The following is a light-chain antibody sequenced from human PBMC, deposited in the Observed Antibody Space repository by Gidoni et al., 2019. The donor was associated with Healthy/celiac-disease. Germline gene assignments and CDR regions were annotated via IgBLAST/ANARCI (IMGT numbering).Light chain of an antibody. Sequence: DIQTTQSPSTLSASEGDRVTITCRASQRISSWLAWYQQKPGKATKRLIYKASSLESGVPSRFSGSGSGTEFTLTISSLQPDDFATYYCQQYNSYPWTFGQGTKLEIK. CDR2: KAS. CDR3: QQYNSYPWT. CDR1: QRISSW. V-gene: IGKV1-5*03. J-gene: IGKJ2*01.